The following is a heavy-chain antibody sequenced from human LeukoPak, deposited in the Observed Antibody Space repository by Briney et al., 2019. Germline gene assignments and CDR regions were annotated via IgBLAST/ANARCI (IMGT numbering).Heavy chain of an antibody. Sequence: SETLSLTGTVSGGSISSSYWSWIRQPAGKGLEWIGRIYTSGITNYNPSLRSRVTMSVDTSKNQFSLKLSSVTAADTAVYYCARGGWYDAFDIWGQGTMVTVSS. CDR2: IYTSGIT. D-gene: IGHD6-19*01. J-gene: IGHJ3*02. V-gene: IGHV4-4*07. CDR1: GGSISSSY. CDR3: ARGGWYDAFDI.